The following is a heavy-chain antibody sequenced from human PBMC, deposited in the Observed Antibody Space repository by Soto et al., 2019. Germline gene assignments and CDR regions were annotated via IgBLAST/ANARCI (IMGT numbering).Heavy chain of an antibody. CDR3: ARDGPYCSGGSCYASY. Sequence: ASVKVSCKASGYTFTSYGISWVRQAPGQGLEWMGWISAYNGNTNYAQKLEGRVTMTTDTSTSTAYMELRSLRSDDTALYYCARDGPYCSGGSCYASYWGQGTMVTVSS. CDR2: ISAYNGNT. J-gene: IGHJ4*03. D-gene: IGHD2-15*01. V-gene: IGHV1-18*01. CDR1: GYTFTSYG.